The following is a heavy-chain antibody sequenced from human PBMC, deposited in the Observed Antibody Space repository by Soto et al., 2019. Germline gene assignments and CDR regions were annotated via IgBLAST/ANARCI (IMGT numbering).Heavy chain of an antibody. CDR3: ARDLKLGGTYNWFDP. Sequence: SVKVSCKASGGTFSSYAISWVRQAPGQGLEWMGGIIPIFGTANYAQKFQGRVTITADESTSTAYMELSSLGSEDTAVYYCARDLKLGGTYNWFDPWGQGTLVTAPQ. V-gene: IGHV1-69*13. CDR2: IIPIFGTA. CDR1: GGTFSSYA. J-gene: IGHJ5*02. D-gene: IGHD7-27*01.